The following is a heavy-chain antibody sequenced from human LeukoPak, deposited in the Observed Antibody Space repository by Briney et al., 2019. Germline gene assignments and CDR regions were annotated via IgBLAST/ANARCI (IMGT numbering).Heavy chain of an antibody. Sequence: GGSLRLSCAASGFTFSRYAMHWVRQAPGKGLEWVTLISYDGSNKYYTDSVKGRFTISRDNSKNTLYLQMNSLRAEDTAVYYCARGGGLWGTVTDAFDIWGQGTMVTVSS. CDR2: ISYDGSNK. D-gene: IGHD3-16*01. CDR1: GFTFSRYA. V-gene: IGHV3-30-3*01. CDR3: ARGGGLWGTVTDAFDI. J-gene: IGHJ3*02.